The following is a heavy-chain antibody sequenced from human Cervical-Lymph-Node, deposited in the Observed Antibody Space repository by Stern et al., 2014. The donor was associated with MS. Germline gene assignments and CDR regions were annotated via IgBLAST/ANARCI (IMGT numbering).Heavy chain of an antibody. J-gene: IGHJ4*02. CDR1: GFSFSDFH. D-gene: IGHD3-10*01. CDR2: ISSTGTTI. CDR3: AREWSYSSFDY. V-gene: IGHV3-11*01. Sequence: VQLLESGGGLVKPGGSLRLSCAASGFSFSDFHLSWIRQAPGKGREWVSYISSTGTTIYYADSVKGRFTISRDNAKNSLYLQMNSLRAEDTAVYYCAREWSYSSFDYWGQGTLVTFSS.